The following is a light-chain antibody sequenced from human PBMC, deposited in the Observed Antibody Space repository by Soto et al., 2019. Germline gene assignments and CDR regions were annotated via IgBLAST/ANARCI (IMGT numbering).Light chain of an antibody. V-gene: IGLV2-23*01. J-gene: IGLJ1*01. CDR1: SSTVGGFNV. CDR3: CSYVGATNYV. CDR2: EGI. Sequence: QYVRTHPASVSGSPGQSITISCTGTSSTVGGFNVVSWYQQHPGKAPKVIIYEGIKRPSGVSNRFSGSNSGSTASLTISGLQAEDEADYYCCSYVGATNYVFGTGTKVTAL.